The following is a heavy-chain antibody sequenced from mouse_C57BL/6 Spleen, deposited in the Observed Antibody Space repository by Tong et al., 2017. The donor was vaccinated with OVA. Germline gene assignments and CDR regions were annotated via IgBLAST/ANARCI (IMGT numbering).Heavy chain of an antibody. D-gene: IGHD2-4*01. CDR1: GFTFSSFG. Sequence: EVQLQESGGGLVQPGGSRKLSCAASGFTFSSFGMHWVRQAPEKGLEWVAYISSGSSTIYYADTVKGRFTISRDNPKNTLFRQMTSLRSEDTAMYYCARYDYDERGYAMDYWGQGTSVTVAS. CDR3: ARYDYDERGYAMDY. CDR2: ISSGSSTI. J-gene: IGHJ4*01. V-gene: IGHV5-17*02.